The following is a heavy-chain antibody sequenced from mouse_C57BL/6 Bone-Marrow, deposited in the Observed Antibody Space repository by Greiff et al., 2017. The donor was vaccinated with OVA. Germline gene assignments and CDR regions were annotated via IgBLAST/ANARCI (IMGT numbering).Heavy chain of an antibody. Sequence: VMLVESGPGLVAPSQSLSITCTVSGFSLTSYAISWVRQPPGKGLEWLGVIWTGGGTNYNSALKSRLSISKDNSKSQVFLKMNSLQTDDTARYYCARHYYGSSYEEFDYWGQGTTLTVSS. V-gene: IGHV2-9-1*01. D-gene: IGHD1-1*01. CDR3: ARHYYGSSYEEFDY. CDR1: GFSLTSYA. CDR2: IWTGGGT. J-gene: IGHJ2*01.